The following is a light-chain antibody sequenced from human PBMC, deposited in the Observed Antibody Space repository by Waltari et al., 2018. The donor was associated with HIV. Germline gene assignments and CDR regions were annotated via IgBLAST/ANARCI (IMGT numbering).Light chain of an antibody. V-gene: IGLV3-1*01. J-gene: IGLJ2*01. CDR3: QVWDNSSAVV. Sequence: SSELTQAPSVSVSPGQTASLTCSGAQLGDRYSSWYQQKPGQSPVLVIYQDTKRPSGISERFSGSNSGNTATLTISGTQAMDEADYYCQVWDNSSAVVFGGGTKLTVL. CDR1: QLGDRY. CDR2: QDT.